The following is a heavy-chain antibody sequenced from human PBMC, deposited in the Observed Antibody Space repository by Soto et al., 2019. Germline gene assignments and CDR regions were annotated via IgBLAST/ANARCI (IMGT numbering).Heavy chain of an antibody. V-gene: IGHV3-33*01. D-gene: IGHD2-8*01. Sequence: QVQLVESGGGVVQPGRSLRLSCEASGFSFSSYGMHWVRQAPGKGLEWVAIIWYDGGNKYYADSVKGRFTISRDNPKGTLYLQVTGLRAEDTAVYYCARTMVPGTLTGGMDVLGQWTTVTVSS. CDR3: ARTMVPGTLTGGMDV. CDR2: IWYDGGNK. J-gene: IGHJ6*02. CDR1: GFSFSSYG.